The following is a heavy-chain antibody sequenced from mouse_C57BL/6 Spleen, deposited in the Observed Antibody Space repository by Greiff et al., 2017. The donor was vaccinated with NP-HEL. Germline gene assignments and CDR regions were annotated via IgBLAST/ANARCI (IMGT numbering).Heavy chain of an antibody. J-gene: IGHJ2*01. D-gene: IGHD2-2*01. Sequence: VKLMESGGGLVKPGGSLKLSCAASGFTFSDYGMHWVRQAPEKGLEWVAYISSGSSTIYYADTVKGRFTISRDNAKNTLFLQMTSLRSEDTAMYYCARRDYYGFYFDYWGQGTTLTVSS. CDR1: GFTFSDYG. CDR3: ARRDYYGFYFDY. CDR2: ISSGSSTI. V-gene: IGHV5-17*01.